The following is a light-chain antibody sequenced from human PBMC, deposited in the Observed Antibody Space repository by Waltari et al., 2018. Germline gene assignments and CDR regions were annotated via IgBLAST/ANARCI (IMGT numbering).Light chain of an antibody. V-gene: IGLV3-19*01. CDR1: SLRSYY. Sequence: SSELTQDPAVSVALGQTVRITCQGDSLRSYYASWYQQKPGQAPVLVIDGKNNRPSGIPDRFSGSSSGNTASLTSAGAQAEDEADYYCNSRDSSGNQVVFGGGTKLTVL. CDR2: GKN. CDR3: NSRDSSGNQVV. J-gene: IGLJ2*01.